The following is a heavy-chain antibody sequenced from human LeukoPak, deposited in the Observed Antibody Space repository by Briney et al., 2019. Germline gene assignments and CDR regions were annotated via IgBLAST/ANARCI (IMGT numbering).Heavy chain of an antibody. CDR3: AKVRNYYDSSGYYYFDY. CDR2: IGTAGDT. J-gene: IGHJ4*02. CDR1: GFTFSSYD. D-gene: IGHD3-22*01. V-gene: IGHV3-13*01. Sequence: PGGSLRLSCAASGFTFSSYDMHWVRQATGKGLEWVSAIGTAGDTYYPGSVKGRFTISRENAKNSLYLQMNSLRAEDTAVYYCAKVRNYYDSSGYYYFDYWGQGTLVTVSS.